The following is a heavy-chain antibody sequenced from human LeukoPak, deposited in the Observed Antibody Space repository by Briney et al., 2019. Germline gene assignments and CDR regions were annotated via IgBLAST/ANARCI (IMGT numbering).Heavy chain of an antibody. CDR2: INHSGST. V-gene: IGHV4-34*01. D-gene: IGHD3-22*01. CDR1: GGSFSGYY. CDR3: ARSNLGGYFDY. Sequence: PSETLSLTCAVYGGSFSGYYWSWIRQPPGKGLEWIGEINHSGSTNYNPSLKSRVTMSVDTSKNQFSLKLSSVTAADTAVYYCARSNLGGYFDYWGQGTLVTVSS. J-gene: IGHJ4*02.